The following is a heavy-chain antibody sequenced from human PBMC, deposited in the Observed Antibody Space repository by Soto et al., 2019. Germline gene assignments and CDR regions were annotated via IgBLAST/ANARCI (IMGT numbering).Heavy chain of an antibody. CDR2: IYSGGST. D-gene: IGHD5-18*01. CDR3: ARFDTAMADAFDI. CDR1: GFTVSSNY. Sequence: GGSLRLSCAASGFTVSSNYMSWVRQAPGKGLEWVSVIYSGGSTYYADSVKGRFTISRDNSKNTLYLQMNSLRAEDTAVYYCARFDTAMADAFDIWGQGTMVTVSS. V-gene: IGHV3-53*01. J-gene: IGHJ3*02.